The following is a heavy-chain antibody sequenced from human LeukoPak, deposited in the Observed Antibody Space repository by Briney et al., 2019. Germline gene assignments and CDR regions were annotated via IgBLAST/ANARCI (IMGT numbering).Heavy chain of an antibody. CDR3: AKDRRVAAAVSRGSNYYYYIDV. D-gene: IGHD6-13*01. V-gene: IGHV3-43D*03. Sequence: SGGSLRLFCAASGFTFDDYDMHWVRHAPGKGLEWVSLFSWDGGSTYYADSVEGRFTISRDNSKNSLSLQMNSLRTEDTALEYSAKDRRVAAAVSRGSNYYYYIDVWGKGTPVTVSS. CDR2: FSWDGGST. CDR1: GFTFDDYD. J-gene: IGHJ6*03.